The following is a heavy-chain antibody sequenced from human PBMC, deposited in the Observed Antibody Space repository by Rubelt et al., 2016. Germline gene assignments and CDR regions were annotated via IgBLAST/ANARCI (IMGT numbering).Heavy chain of an antibody. CDR2: ISSSSSYT. Sequence: TFSDYYMSWIRQAPGKGLEWVSYISSSSSYTNYADSVKGRFTISRDNSKNTLYLQMNSLRAEDTAVYYCAKVGGYFDWLLPDYWGQGTLVTVSS. J-gene: IGHJ4*02. D-gene: IGHD3-9*01. CDR3: AKVGGYFDWLLPDY. CDR1: TFSDYY. V-gene: IGHV3-11*06.